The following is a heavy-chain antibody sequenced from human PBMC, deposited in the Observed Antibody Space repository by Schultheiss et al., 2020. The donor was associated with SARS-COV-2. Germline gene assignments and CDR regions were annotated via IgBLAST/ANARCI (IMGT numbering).Heavy chain of an antibody. V-gene: IGHV3-48*02. CDR1: GFTFSSYA. CDR2: ISSSSSTI. Sequence: GGSLRLSCAASGFTFSSYAMHWVRQAPGKGLEWVSYISSSSSTIYYADSVKGRFTISRDNVKNSLYLQMNSLRDEDTAVYYCARFRVPAAMKGPDAFDIWGQGTMVTVSS. CDR3: ARFRVPAAMKGPDAFDI. D-gene: IGHD2-2*01. J-gene: IGHJ3*02.